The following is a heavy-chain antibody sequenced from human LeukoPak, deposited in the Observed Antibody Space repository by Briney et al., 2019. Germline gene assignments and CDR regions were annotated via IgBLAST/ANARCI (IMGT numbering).Heavy chain of an antibody. CDR3: ARGENGSFDR. Sequence: GGSLRLSCKGSGVTFEDYYLSWIRQAPGKGLEWISYISSTGGDKFYADPVKGRFIISRDNAMNSVYMEMNDLTAEDTAFYYCARGENGSFDRWGQGTLVIVSS. CDR1: GVTFEDYY. J-gene: IGHJ4*02. V-gene: IGHV3-11*01. D-gene: IGHD5-24*01. CDR2: ISSTGGDK.